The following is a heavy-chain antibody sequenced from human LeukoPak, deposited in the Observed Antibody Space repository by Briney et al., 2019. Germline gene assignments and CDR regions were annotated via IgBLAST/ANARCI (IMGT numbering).Heavy chain of an antibody. D-gene: IGHD6-13*01. CDR1: GYTFTGYY. Sequence: ASVKVSCKASGYTFTGYYMHWVRQAPGQGLEWMGWINPNSGGTNYAQKFQGRVTMTRDTSISTAYMELSRLRSDDMAVYYCARDSRKYYYYYYYMDVWGKGTTVTVSS. CDR3: ARDSRKYYYYYYYMDV. CDR2: INPNSGGT. V-gene: IGHV1-2*02. J-gene: IGHJ6*03.